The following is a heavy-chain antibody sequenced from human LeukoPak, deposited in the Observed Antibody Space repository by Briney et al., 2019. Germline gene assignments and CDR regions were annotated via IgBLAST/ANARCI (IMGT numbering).Heavy chain of an antibody. CDR2: IWYDGSNK. CDR1: GFTFSSYG. CDR3: ARVSVTTPNYYYYGMDV. V-gene: IGHV3-33*01. Sequence: PGRSLRLSCAASGFTFSSYGMHWVRQAPGKGLEWVAVIWYDGSNKYYADSVKGRFTISRDNSKNTLYLQMNSLRAEDTAVYYCARVSVTTPNYYYYGMDVWGQGTTVTVSS. J-gene: IGHJ6*02. D-gene: IGHD4-17*01.